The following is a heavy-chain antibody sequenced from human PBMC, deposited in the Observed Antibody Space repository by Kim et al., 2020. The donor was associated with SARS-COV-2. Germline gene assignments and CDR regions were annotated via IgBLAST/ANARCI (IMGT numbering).Heavy chain of an antibody. CDR3: ARASEPYYYYGMDV. Sequence: AYAGRGRVTITRDNSKKTLYLQMNSLRAEDTAVYYCARASEPYYYYGMDVWGQGTTVTVSS. D-gene: IGHD1-26*01. V-gene: IGHV3-66*01. J-gene: IGHJ6*02.